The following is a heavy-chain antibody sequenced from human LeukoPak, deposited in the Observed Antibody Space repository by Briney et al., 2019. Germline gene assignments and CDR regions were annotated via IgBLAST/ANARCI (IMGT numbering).Heavy chain of an antibody. V-gene: IGHV3-30*02. CDR3: ARESSWYLDY. Sequence: GGSLRLSCVASEFTFSSYAMSWVRQAPGKGLEWVAFIRYDGSNKYYADSVKGRFTISRDNAKNSLYLEMNSLRDEDTAVYYCARESSWYLDYWGQGTLVTVSS. D-gene: IGHD6-13*01. J-gene: IGHJ4*02. CDR2: IRYDGSNK. CDR1: EFTFSSYA.